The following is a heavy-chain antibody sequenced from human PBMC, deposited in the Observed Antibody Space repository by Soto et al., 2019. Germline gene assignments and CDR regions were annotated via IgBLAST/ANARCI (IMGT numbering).Heavy chain of an antibody. CDR3: ASPRLLWFGELMTGTSYGMDV. V-gene: IGHV1-69*13. CDR2: IIPIFGTA. J-gene: IGHJ6*02. CDR1: GGTFSSYA. Sequence: ASVKVSCKASGGTFSSYAISWVRQAPGQGLEWMGGIIPIFGTANYAQKFQGRVTITADESTSTAYMELSSLRSEDTAVYYCASPRLLWFGELMTGTSYGMDVWGQGTQVTVSS. D-gene: IGHD3-10*01.